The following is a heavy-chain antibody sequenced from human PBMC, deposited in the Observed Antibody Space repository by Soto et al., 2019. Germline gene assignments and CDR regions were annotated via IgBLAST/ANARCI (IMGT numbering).Heavy chain of an antibody. CDR2: IIPMLGTA. V-gene: IGHV1-69*08. CDR1: GGTFTTDT. Sequence: QVQLVQSGAEVKKPGSSVKVSCKASGGTFTTDTFSWVRQAPGHGLEWMGRIIPMLGTAKYAKKFQGRVTITADKSTSTVYMELSSLRSDDTAVYYCARGGGGVLVMTSDWYLDLWGRGTLVTVSS. J-gene: IGHJ2*01. CDR3: ARGGGGVLVMTSDWYLDL. D-gene: IGHD3-3*01.